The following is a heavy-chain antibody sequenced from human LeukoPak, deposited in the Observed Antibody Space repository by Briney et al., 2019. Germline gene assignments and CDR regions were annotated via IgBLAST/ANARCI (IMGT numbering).Heavy chain of an antibody. D-gene: IGHD5-18*01. CDR2: INPNSGGT. V-gene: IGHV1-2*06. CDR1: GYTFTGYY. CDR3: ARAGTAMDYFDY. J-gene: IGHJ4*02. Sequence: ASVKVSCKASGYTFTGYYMHWVRQAPGQGLEWMGRINPNSGGTNYAQKFQGRVTMTRDTSISTAYMDLSRLRSDDTAVYYCARAGTAMDYFDYWGQGTLVTVSS.